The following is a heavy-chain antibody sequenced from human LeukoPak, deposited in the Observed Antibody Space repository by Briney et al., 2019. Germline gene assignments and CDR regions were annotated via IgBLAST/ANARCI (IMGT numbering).Heavy chain of an antibody. D-gene: IGHD1-1*01. CDR2: ISGSGSGGST. J-gene: IGHJ4*02. V-gene: IGHV3-23*01. CDR3: AKDWHFFGWNDPFDY. Sequence: HPGGSLRLSCAASGFTFSSSAMSWVRQAPGKGLEWVSSISGSGSGGSTYYADSVKGRFTISRDNSKNTLYLQMNSLRAEDTAVYYCAKDWHFFGWNDPFDYWGQGTLVTVSS. CDR1: GFTFSSSA.